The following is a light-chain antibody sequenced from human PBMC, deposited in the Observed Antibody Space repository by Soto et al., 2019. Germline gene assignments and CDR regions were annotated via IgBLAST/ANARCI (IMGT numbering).Light chain of an antibody. CDR2: EVN. CDR3: SSFAVSNSFV. Sequence: QSLLAQPPSASGSPGQSVTISCTGTSNDVGGYNYVSWYQQHPGKAPKLMIYEVNKRPSGVPDRFSGSKSGNTASLTVSGLQAEDEADYYCSSFAVSNSFVFGTGTKVPVL. V-gene: IGLV2-8*01. J-gene: IGLJ1*01. CDR1: SNDVGGYNY.